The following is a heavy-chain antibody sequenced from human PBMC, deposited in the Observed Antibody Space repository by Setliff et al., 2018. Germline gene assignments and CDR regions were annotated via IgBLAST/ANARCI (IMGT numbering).Heavy chain of an antibody. D-gene: IGHD3-3*01. CDR2: INPNSGGT. CDR1: GHTFTGHH. CDR3: ARGPFLEWLLYYDY. Sequence: ASVKVSCKASGHTFTGHHLHWVRQAPGQGLEWMGWINPNSGGTNYAQKFQGRVTMTRDTSISTAYMELSRLRSDDTAVYYCARGPFLEWLLYYDYWGQGTLVTVSS. V-gene: IGHV1-2*02. J-gene: IGHJ4*02.